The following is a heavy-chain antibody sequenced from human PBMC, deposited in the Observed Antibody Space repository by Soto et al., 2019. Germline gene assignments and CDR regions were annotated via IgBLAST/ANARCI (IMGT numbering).Heavy chain of an antibody. CDR3: ARGVDAGVDV. CDR2: MSPNSGAT. J-gene: IGHJ6*02. CDR1: GYTFTSYD. Sequence: QVQLVQSGAEVTKPGASVKVSCKASGYTFTSYDINWVRQATGQGLEWMGGMSPNSGATGYAQKFQXXVXMXXDTSISTAYMELSNLRSEDTAIYYCARGVDAGVDVWGQGSTVTVSS. D-gene: IGHD1-1*01. V-gene: IGHV1-8*01.